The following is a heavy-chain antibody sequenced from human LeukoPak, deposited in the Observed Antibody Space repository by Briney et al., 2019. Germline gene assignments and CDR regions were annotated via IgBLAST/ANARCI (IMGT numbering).Heavy chain of an antibody. D-gene: IGHD4-11*01. CDR3: AASPTTVATPFDY. Sequence: PSETLSLTCTVSGGSISGYYWSWLRQPPGKGLEWIGYIYYSGSTNYNPSLTSRVTISVDTSKNQFSLKLSSVTAADTAVHYCAASPTTVATPFDYWGQGTLVTVSS. CDR1: GGSISGYY. J-gene: IGHJ4*02. CDR2: IYYSGST. V-gene: IGHV4-59*01.